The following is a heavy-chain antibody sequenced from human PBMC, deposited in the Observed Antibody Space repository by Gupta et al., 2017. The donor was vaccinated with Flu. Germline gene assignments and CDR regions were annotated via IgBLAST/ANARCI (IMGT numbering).Heavy chain of an antibody. CDR2: IHYSGST. CDR1: GDSIIYYY. Sequence: QVQLRGSGPGLVKPSETLSLTCSFSGDSIIYYYWNWVRQSPGKGLEWIGYIHYSGSTNYNPSLKSRLTISVDTAKRQFSLRLSSVTAADTAVYYCARARRQQLIDYWGRGTLVTVSS. D-gene: IGHD6-13*01. J-gene: IGHJ4*02. CDR3: ARARRQQLIDY. V-gene: IGHV4-59*08.